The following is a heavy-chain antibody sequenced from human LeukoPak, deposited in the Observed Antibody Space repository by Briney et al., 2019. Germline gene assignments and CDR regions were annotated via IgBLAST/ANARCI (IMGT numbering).Heavy chain of an antibody. CDR1: GFTVSSNY. CDR3: ARVVLEYSSSSWRENYYYGMDV. J-gene: IGHJ6*02. D-gene: IGHD6-6*01. Sequence: GGSLRLSCAASGFTVSSNYMSWVRQAPGKGLEWVSVIYSGGSTYYADSVKGRFTISRDNSKNTLYLQMNSLRAEDTAVYYCARVVLEYSSSSWRENYYYGMDVWGQGTTDTVSS. V-gene: IGHV3-53*01. CDR2: IYSGGST.